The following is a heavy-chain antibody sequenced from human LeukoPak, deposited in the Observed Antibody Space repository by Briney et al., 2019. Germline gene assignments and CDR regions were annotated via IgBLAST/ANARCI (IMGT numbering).Heavy chain of an antibody. V-gene: IGHV1-3*01. CDR3: ARAHLIAVAGSYYYYYGMDV. J-gene: IGHJ6*02. Sequence: ASAKVSCKASGYTFTSYAMHWVRQAPGQRLEWMGWINAGNGNTKYSQKFQGRVTITRDTSASTAYMELSSLRSEDTAVYYCARAHLIAVAGSYYYYYGMDVWGQGTTVTVSS. CDR1: GYTFTSYA. CDR2: INAGNGNT. D-gene: IGHD6-19*01.